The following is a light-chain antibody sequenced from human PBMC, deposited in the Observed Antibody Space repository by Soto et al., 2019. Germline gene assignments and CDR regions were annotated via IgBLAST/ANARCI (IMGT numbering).Light chain of an antibody. Sequence: SVLTQPASVCGSPGQSITISCTGTSSDVGGYNYLSWYQQYAGKAPRLMIFDVTNRPSGVSSRFSASKSGNTATLTISGLQTEYEADYYCCPYTSSDTYVFGTGTTVTV. V-gene: IGLV2-14*03. CDR3: CPYTSSDTYV. CDR2: DVT. CDR1: SSDVGGYNY. J-gene: IGLJ1*01.